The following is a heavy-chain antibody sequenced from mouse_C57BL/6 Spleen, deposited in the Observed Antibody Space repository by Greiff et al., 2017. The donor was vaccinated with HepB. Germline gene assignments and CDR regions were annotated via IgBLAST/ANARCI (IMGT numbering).Heavy chain of an antibody. CDR1: GYTFTDYN. CDR3: ARADSRGFAY. CDR2: INPNNGGT. J-gene: IGHJ3*01. Sequence: VQLKQSGPELVKPGASVKIPCKASGYTFTDYNMDWVKQSHGKSLEWIGDINPNNGGTIYNQKFKGKATLTVDKSSSTAYMELRSLTSEDTAVYYCARADSRGFAYWGQGTLVTVSA. V-gene: IGHV1-18*01.